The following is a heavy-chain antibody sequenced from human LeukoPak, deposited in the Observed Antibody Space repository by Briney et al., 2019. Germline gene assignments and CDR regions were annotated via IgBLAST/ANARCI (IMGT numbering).Heavy chain of an antibody. J-gene: IGHJ3*02. CDR2: IYYSGGT. CDR3: ARGPVGGATYYDGDAFDI. D-gene: IGHD1-26*01. CDR1: GGSISSYY. V-gene: IGHV4-59*01. Sequence: SETLSLTCTVSGGSISSYYWSWIRQSPGKGLEWIGYIYYSGGTNYNISLKSRVTISVDTSKNQFSLKLSSVTAVDTAVYYCARGPVGGATYYDGDAFDICGQGAMVTVSS.